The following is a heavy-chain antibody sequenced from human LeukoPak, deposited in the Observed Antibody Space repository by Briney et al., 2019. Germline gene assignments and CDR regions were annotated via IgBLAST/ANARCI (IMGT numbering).Heavy chain of an antibody. CDR2: ISAYNGNT. D-gene: IGHD3-10*01. J-gene: IGHJ4*02. CDR1: GYTFINNW. V-gene: IGHV1-18*04. Sequence: ASVKVSCKASGYTFINNWMHWVRQAPGQGLEWMGWISAYNGNTNYAQKLQGRVTMTTDTSTSTAYMELRSLRSDDTAVYYCARGGVGYTTNFDYWGQGTLVTVSS. CDR3: ARGGVGYTTNFDY.